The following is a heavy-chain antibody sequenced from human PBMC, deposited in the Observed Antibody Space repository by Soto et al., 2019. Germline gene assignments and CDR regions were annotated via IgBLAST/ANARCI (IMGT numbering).Heavy chain of an antibody. J-gene: IGHJ4*02. D-gene: IGHD3-22*01. V-gene: IGHV1-18*01. Sequence: ASVKVSCKASGYTFTSYGISWVRQAPGQGLEWMGWISAYNGNTNYAQKLQGRVTMTTDTSTSTAYMELRSLRSDDTAVYYCARERADGYYGSIGYFIFVSWGQGTLATVS. CDR3: ARERADGYYGSIGYFIFVS. CDR1: GYTFTSYG. CDR2: ISAYNGNT.